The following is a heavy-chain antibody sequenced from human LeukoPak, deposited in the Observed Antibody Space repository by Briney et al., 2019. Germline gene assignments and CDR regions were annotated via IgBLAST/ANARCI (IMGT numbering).Heavy chain of an antibody. CDR1: GGTFSSYA. Sequence: ASVKVSCKASGGTFSSYAISWVRQAPGQGLEWMGGIIPIFGTANYAQKFQGRVTITTDESTGTAYMELSSLRSEDTAVYYCARDGDCSSTSCYAYWGQGTLVTVSS. CDR3: ARDGDCSSTSCYAY. D-gene: IGHD2-2*01. CDR2: IIPIFGTA. V-gene: IGHV1-69*05. J-gene: IGHJ4*02.